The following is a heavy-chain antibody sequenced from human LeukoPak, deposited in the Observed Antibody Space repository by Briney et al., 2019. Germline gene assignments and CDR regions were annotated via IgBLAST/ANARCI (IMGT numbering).Heavy chain of an antibody. CDR2: IRSKAYGGTT. D-gene: IGHD1-26*01. CDR1: GFTFGDYA. CDR3: TTEGLLGSYGETEYFQH. J-gene: IGHJ1*01. Sequence: GGSLRLSCTASGFTFGDYAMSWVRQAPGKGLEWVGFIRSKAYGGTTEYAASVKGRFTISRDDSKSIAYLQMNSLKTEDTAVYYCTTEGLLGSYGETEYFQHWGQGTLVTVSS. V-gene: IGHV3-49*04.